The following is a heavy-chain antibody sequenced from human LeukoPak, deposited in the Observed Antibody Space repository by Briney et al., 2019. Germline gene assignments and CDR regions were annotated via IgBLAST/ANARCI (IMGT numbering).Heavy chain of an antibody. CDR3: ARGSGGYSYGFYYFDY. CDR1: GGSFSGYY. V-gene: IGHV4-34*01. D-gene: IGHD5-18*01. Sequence: PSETLSLTCAVYGGSFSGYYWSWIRQPPGKGLEWIGEINHSGSTNYNPSLKSRVTISVDTSKNQFSLKLSSVTAADTAVYYCARGSGGYSYGFYYFDYWGQGTLVTVSS. CDR2: INHSGST. J-gene: IGHJ4*02.